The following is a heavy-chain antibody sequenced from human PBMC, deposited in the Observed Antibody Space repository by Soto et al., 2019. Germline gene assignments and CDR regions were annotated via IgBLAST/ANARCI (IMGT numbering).Heavy chain of an antibody. CDR2: IYTSGST. Sequence: PSETLSLTCTVSGGSIISYYWSWIRQPAGKGLEWIGRIYTSGSTNYNPSLKSRVTMSVDTSKNQFSLKLSSVTAADTAVYYCARSQPLRIAARPNWFDPWGQGTLVTVSS. V-gene: IGHV4-4*07. CDR1: GGSIISYY. D-gene: IGHD6-6*01. CDR3: ARSQPLRIAARPNWFDP. J-gene: IGHJ5*02.